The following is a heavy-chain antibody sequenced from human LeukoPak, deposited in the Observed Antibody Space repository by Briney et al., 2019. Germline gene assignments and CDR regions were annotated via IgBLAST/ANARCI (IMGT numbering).Heavy chain of an antibody. V-gene: IGHV3-21*01. CDR1: GFTFSSYS. CDR3: ARTGVATSWFDP. CDR2: ISSSSSYI. D-gene: IGHD5-12*01. J-gene: IGHJ5*02. Sequence: GGSLRLSCAASGFTFSSYSMTWVRQAPGKGLEWVSSISSSSSYIYYADSVKGRFTISRDNAKNSLYLQMNSLRAEDTAVYYCARTGVATSWFDPWGQGTLVTVSS.